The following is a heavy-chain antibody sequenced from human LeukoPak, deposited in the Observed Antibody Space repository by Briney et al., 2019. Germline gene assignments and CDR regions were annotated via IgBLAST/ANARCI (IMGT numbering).Heavy chain of an antibody. J-gene: IGHJ4*02. Sequence: GESLKIPCKGSGYNFTNFWIGWVRQMPGKGLEWMGIIYPGDSDTRYSLSFQGQVTISADKSISTAYLQWSSLKASDTAMYYCARSSVEIAAQIDYWGQGTLVTVSS. D-gene: IGHD2-15*01. CDR2: IYPGDSDT. CDR1: GYNFTNFW. CDR3: ARSSVEIAAQIDY. V-gene: IGHV5-51*01.